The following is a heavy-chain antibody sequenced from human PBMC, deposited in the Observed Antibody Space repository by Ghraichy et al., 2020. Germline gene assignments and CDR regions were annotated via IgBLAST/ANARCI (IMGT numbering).Heavy chain of an antibody. D-gene: IGHD6-6*01. V-gene: IGHV4-34*01. Sequence: SETLSLTCAVYGGSFSGYYWSWIRQPPGKGLEWIGEINHSGSTNYNPSLKSRVTISVDTSKNQFSLKLSSVTAADTAVYYCARALGRRFDPWGQGTLVTVSS. CDR2: INHSGST. J-gene: IGHJ5*02. CDR1: GGSFSGYY. CDR3: ARALGRRFDP.